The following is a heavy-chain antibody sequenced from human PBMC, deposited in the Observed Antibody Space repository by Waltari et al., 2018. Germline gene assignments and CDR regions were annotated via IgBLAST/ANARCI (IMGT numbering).Heavy chain of an antibody. D-gene: IGHD3-10*01. CDR1: GYTFTSYA. V-gene: IGHV1-3*01. CDR2: INAGNGNT. CDR3: ARDTYYYGSGSYYPPDY. J-gene: IGHJ4*02. Sequence: QVQIVQSGAEVKKPGASVKVSCKASGYTFTSYAMHWVRQAPGQRLEWMGWINAGNGNTKYSQKFQGRVTITRDTSASTAYMELSSLRSEDTAVYYCARDTYYYGSGSYYPPDYWGQGTLVTVSS.